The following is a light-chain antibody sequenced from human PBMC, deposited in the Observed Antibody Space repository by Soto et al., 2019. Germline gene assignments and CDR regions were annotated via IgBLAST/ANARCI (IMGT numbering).Light chain of an antibody. Sequence: SYELTQPSSVSVSPGQTARFTCSGDVLAKKYARWFQQKPGQAPVLVIYKDSERPSGIPERFSGSSSGTTVTLTISGAQVDDEADYYCYSGADNNQEVFGGGTKLTVL. CDR3: YSGADNNQEV. CDR2: KDS. J-gene: IGLJ3*02. CDR1: VLAKKY. V-gene: IGLV3-27*01.